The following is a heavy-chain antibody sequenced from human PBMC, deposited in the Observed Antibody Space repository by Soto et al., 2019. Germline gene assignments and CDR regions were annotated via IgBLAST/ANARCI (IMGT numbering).Heavy chain of an antibody. V-gene: IGHV4-34*01. D-gene: IGHD6-13*01. Sequence: QVQLQQWGAGLLKPSETLSLTCAVYGGSFSGYYWSWIRQPPGKGLEWIGEINHSGSTNYNPSLKSRVTISVDTSKNQFSRKLSSVTAADTAVYYCASPAIAAAVSAFDYWGQGTLVTVSS. CDR1: GGSFSGYY. CDR2: INHSGST. J-gene: IGHJ4*02. CDR3: ASPAIAAAVSAFDY.